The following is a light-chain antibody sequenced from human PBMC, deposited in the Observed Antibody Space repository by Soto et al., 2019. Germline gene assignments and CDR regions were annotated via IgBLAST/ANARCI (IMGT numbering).Light chain of an antibody. J-gene: IGKJ1*01. CDR2: AAS. CDR1: QSIDNY. V-gene: IGKV1-39*01. Sequence: DIQMTQSPSSLSASVGDRVTITCRASQSIDNYLSWYQQIPGKAPKLLIYAASNLQRGVPSRFSGSGSGTEFTLTISNLRPDDFAVYYCQQCFSLPPTFGHGTKV. CDR3: QQCFSLPPT.